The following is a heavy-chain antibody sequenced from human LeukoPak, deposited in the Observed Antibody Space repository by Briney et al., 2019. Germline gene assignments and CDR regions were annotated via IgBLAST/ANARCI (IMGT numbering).Heavy chain of an antibody. CDR1: GGSGSSGNYY. J-gene: IGHJ4*02. CDR2: VDYSGST. D-gene: IGHD6-19*01. V-gene: IGHV4-61*01. CDR3: AKAYSSGGPGHYFDY. Sequence: SETLSLTCSVAGGSGSSGNYYWSWIRQPPGKGLEWIGHVDYSGSTTYNPSLKRRVTISLDTSKKQFSLKAMYLTAADTAVYYCAKAYSSGGPGHYFDYWGQGTLVTVSS.